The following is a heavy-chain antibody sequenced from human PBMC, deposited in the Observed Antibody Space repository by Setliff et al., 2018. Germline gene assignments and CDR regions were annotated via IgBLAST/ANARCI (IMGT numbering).Heavy chain of an antibody. CDR3: ARLRGAFDY. V-gene: IGHV4-59*01. J-gene: IGHJ4*02. D-gene: IGHD3-16*01. CDR2: IYYSGNT. Sequence: PSETLSLTCTVSGGSISSYYWSWIRQPPGKRLEWIGYIYYSGNTNYNPSLESRVTISVDTSKNQFSLRLNSATAADTAVYYCARLRGAFDYWGQGTLVTAPQ. CDR1: GGSISSYY.